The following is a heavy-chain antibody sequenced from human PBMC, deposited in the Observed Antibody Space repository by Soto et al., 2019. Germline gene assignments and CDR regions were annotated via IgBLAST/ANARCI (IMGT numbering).Heavy chain of an antibody. CDR1: GFTFNNYS. J-gene: IGHJ5*02. D-gene: IGHD6-13*01. Sequence: EVQLVESGGGLVHPGGSLRLSCAASGFTFNNYSMNWVRQAPGKGLEWVSYISGNTYTIYYADSVKGRFTISRDNAKNSLYLQMISLRDEDTAVYYCARHRGSSSWRGWFDPWGQGTLVTVFS. CDR3: ARHRGSSSWRGWFDP. CDR2: ISGNTYTI. V-gene: IGHV3-48*02.